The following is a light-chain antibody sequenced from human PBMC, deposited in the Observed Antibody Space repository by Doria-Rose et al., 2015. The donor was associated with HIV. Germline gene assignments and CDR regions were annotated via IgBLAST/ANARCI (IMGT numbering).Light chain of an antibody. CDR3: HQYGTSWT. V-gene: IGKV3-20*01. CDR1: QSFSSTY. J-gene: IGKJ1*01. Sequence: EIVLTQSPGTLSLSPGERAALSCRASQSFSSTYLAWYQQKPGQAPSLLIYDGSTRATGIPDRFSASGPGTDFTLTINRLEPEDFALYYCHQYGTSWTFGQGTKVGI. CDR2: DGS.